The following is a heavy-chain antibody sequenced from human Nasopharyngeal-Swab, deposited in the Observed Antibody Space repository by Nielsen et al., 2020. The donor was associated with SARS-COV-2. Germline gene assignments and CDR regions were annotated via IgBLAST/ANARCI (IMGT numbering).Heavy chain of an antibody. Sequence: VRQAPGKGLEWVSAISGSGGSTYYADSVKGRFTISRDNSKNTLYLQMNSLRAEDTAVYYCARDRRMVRGVPTFDYWGQGTLVTVSS. CDR2: ISGSGGST. J-gene: IGHJ4*02. V-gene: IGHV3-23*01. CDR3: ARDRRMVRGVPTFDY. D-gene: IGHD3-10*01.